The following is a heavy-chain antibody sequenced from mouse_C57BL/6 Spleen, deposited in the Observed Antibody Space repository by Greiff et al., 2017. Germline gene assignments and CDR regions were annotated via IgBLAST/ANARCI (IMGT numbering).Heavy chain of an antibody. CDR3: ARCDYYDYFDD. J-gene: IGHJ2*01. CDR1: GFNIKNTY. V-gene: IGHV14-3*01. Sequence: EVQLLQSVAEFVRPGASVKLSCTASGFNIKNTYMHWVQQSPEQGLEWIARIDPANGNTKYAPKFQGQVTISADTSSNTAYLQLSTLTSEDTALYYCARCDYYDYFDDWGQGTTLTVSS. D-gene: IGHD1-1*01. CDR2: IDPANGNT.